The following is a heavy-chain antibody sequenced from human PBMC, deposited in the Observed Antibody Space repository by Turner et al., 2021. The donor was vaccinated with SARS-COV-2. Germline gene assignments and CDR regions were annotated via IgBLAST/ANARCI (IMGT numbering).Heavy chain of an antibody. J-gene: IGHJ6*02. Sequence: QLQLQESGTGLVKPSETLTRTCTGPGCSISSSSYYWGWIRQPPGKGLEWLRRIYYSSCTDYNPSLTGRVTISVDTSKNQSTLTLSPVTAADTAVYYCAGEVVVLPTTHYGMDVWGQGTTVTVSS. CDR3: AGEVVVLPTTHYGMDV. CDR2: IYYSSCT. V-gene: IGHV4-39*01. D-gene: IGHD1-26*01. CDR1: GCSISSSSYY.